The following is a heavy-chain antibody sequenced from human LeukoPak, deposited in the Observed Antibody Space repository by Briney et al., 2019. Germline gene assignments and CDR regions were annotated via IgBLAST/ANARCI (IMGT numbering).Heavy chain of an antibody. CDR1: GFTFTNYW. D-gene: IGHD3-16*01. V-gene: IGHV3-7*01. CDR3: AIDLGIDRFDF. CDR2: IRQEGGEK. J-gene: IGHJ4*02. Sequence: GGSLRLSCAASGFTFTNYWMSWVRQAPGKGREWVANIRQEGGEKYYVDSVKGRFTVSRETAQNSLYRQLNSVRGEDTAVYYCAIDLGIDRFDFWGQGSLVTVSS.